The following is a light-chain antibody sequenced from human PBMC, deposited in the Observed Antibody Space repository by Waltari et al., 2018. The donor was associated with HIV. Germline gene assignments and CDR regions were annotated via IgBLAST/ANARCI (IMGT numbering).Light chain of an antibody. CDR2: EVS. CDR1: SSDVGGYTH. V-gene: IGLV2-14*01. CDR3: SSYTSSSTLAV. Sequence: QSALTQPASVSGSPGQSITISCTGTSSDVGGYTHVSWYQHHPGKAPKRLIYEVSNRPSGVSNRFSGSKSGNTSSLIISGLQAEDEADYYCSSYTSSSTLAVFGGGTKLTVL. J-gene: IGLJ2*01.